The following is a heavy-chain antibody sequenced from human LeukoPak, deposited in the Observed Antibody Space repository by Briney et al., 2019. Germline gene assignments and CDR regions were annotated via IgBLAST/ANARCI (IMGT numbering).Heavy chain of an antibody. CDR1: GLNIRNYW. CDR2: MNDDGSGI. CDR3: ARGGIITSYAFEI. D-gene: IGHD1-26*01. Sequence: GGSLRLSCALSGLNIRNYWMHWVRQAPGKGLVWVSRMNDDGSGISYADSVKGRFTISRDHAKNTLYLQMDSLRAEDTGVYYCARGGIITSYAFEIWGQGAMVTVSS. J-gene: IGHJ3*02. V-gene: IGHV3-74*01.